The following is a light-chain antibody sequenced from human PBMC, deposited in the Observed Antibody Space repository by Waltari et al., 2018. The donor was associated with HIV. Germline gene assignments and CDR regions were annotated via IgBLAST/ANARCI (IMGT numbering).Light chain of an antibody. CDR3: SSYTSSSTRV. V-gene: IGLV2-14*01. CDR2: EVS. Sequence: QSALTQPASVSGSPGHSFTLSCTGTSSDVGGHNYVSWYQQHPGKAPKLMIYEVSNRPSGVSNRFSGSKSGNTASLTISGLQAEDEADYYCSSYTSSSTRVFGGGTKLTVL. J-gene: IGLJ2*01. CDR1: SSDVGGHNY.